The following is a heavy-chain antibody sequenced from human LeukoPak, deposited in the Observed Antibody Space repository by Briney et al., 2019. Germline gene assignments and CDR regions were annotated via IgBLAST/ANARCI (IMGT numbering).Heavy chain of an antibody. CDR3: ARGVSSGIGYCSSTSCSWGHDALDI. J-gene: IGHJ3*02. Sequence: GASVNVSCKASGGTFSSYAISWVRQAPGQGLEWIGGIIPIFGTANYAQKFQGRVTITTDESTSTAYMVLSSLRSEDTAVYYCARGVSSGIGYCSSTSCSWGHDALDIWGQGTMVTVSS. CDR1: GGTFSSYA. D-gene: IGHD2-2*01. CDR2: IIPIFGTA. V-gene: IGHV1-69*05.